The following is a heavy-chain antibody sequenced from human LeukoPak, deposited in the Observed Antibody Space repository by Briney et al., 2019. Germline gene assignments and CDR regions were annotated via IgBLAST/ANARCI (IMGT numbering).Heavy chain of an antibody. J-gene: IGHJ4*02. V-gene: IGHV4-30-2*01. CDR3: ARFSPRAMGNYLDF. CDR2: IYPRGST. CDR1: GFTFSTLA. D-gene: IGHD7-27*01. Sequence: LRLSCAASGFTFSTLAMSWIRQPPGKGLEWIGYIYPRGSTYYNPSLKSRVILSLDKSANQFSLNLSSVTAADTAVYYCARFSPRAMGNYLDFWGQGTLVTVSS.